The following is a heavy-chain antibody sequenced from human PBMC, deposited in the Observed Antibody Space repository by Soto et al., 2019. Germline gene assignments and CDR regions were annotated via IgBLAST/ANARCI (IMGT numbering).Heavy chain of an antibody. J-gene: IGHJ6*02. D-gene: IGHD2-2*02. Sequence: PGGSLRLSCAASGFTFDDYAMHWVRQAPGKGLEWVSGISWNSGSIGYADSVKGRFTISRDNAKNSLYLQMNSLRPEDTALYYCAKDMGYCSSTSCYMGHYYGMDVWGQGTTVTVSS. CDR2: ISWNSGSI. V-gene: IGHV3-9*01. CDR3: AKDMGYCSSTSCYMGHYYGMDV. CDR1: GFTFDDYA.